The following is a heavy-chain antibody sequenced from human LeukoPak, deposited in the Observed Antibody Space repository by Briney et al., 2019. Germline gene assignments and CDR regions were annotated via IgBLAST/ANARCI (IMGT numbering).Heavy chain of an antibody. V-gene: IGHV4-31*03. CDR1: GGSITSGGNN. Sequence: SQTLSLTCTVSGGSITSGGNNWSWIRHLPGKGLEWIGNIHYSGGTYYNPSLTSRVTISLDTSKNQFSLRLSSVTAADTAVYYCARVGATGSYFDYWGQGTLVTVSS. CDR3: ARVGATGSYFDY. J-gene: IGHJ4*02. D-gene: IGHD1-26*01. CDR2: IHYSGGT.